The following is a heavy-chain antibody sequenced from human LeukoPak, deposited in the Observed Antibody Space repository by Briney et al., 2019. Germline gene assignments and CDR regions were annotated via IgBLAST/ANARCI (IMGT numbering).Heavy chain of an antibody. J-gene: IGHJ3*02. Sequence: SGPTLVNPTQTLTLTCSFSGFSLSTSGLAVGWIRQPPGKALEWLALIYWDDDKRYSPSLKSRLTITKDTSKNQVVLTMTNMDPVDTATYYCARQAGLSYISSRGVDTFDTWGQGTMVTVSS. CDR2: IYWDDDK. V-gene: IGHV2-5*02. D-gene: IGHD6-13*01. CDR3: ARQAGLSYISSRGVDTFDT. CDR1: GFSLSTSGLA.